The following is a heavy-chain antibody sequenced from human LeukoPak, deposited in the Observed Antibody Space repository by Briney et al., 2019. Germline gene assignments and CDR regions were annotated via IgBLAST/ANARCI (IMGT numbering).Heavy chain of an antibody. CDR3: AKGAGYSYGYVPYYFDY. V-gene: IGHV3-9*03. CDR2: ISWNSGSI. CDR1: GFTFDDYA. J-gene: IGHJ4*02. D-gene: IGHD5-18*01. Sequence: SGGSLRLSCAASGFTFDDYAMHWVRQAPGKGLEWVSGISWNSGSIGYADSVKGRFTISRDNAKNSLYLQMNSLRAEDMALYYCAKGAGYSYGYVPYYFDYWGQGTLVTVSS.